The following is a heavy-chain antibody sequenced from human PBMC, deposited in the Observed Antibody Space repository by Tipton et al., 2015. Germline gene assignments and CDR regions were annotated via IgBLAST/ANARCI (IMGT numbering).Heavy chain of an antibody. J-gene: IGHJ3*02. D-gene: IGHD2-2*01. CDR2: INHSGST. Sequence: TLSLTCAVYGGSFSGHYWSWIRQPPGKGLEWIGEINHSGSTYYNPSLKSRVTISVDTSKNQFSLKVTSMTAADTAVYYCARPTSGAFDIWGQGTMVTVSS. V-gene: IGHV4-34*01. CDR1: GGSFSGHY. CDR3: ARPTSGAFDI.